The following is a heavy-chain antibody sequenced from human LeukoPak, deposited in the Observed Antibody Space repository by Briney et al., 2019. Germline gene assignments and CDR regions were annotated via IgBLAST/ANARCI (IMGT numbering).Heavy chain of an antibody. Sequence: GGSLRLSCAASGFTFSSYSMTWVRQAPGKGLEWVSSISSSSSYIYYADSVKGRFTISRDNAKNSLYLQMNSLRAEDTAVYYCARDRGLGSSYGMDVWGQGTTVTVSS. CDR2: ISSSSSYI. D-gene: IGHD3-10*01. CDR3: ARDRGLGSSYGMDV. V-gene: IGHV3-21*01. CDR1: GFTFSSYS. J-gene: IGHJ6*02.